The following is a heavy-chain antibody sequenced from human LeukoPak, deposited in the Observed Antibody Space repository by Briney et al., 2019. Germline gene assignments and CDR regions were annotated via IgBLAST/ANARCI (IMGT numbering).Heavy chain of an antibody. V-gene: IGHV3-30-3*01. CDR2: ISYDGSNK. D-gene: IGHD2-2*01. CDR3: ARDSRECQLLIDY. Sequence: PGRSLRLSCAASGFTFSDYAMHWVRQAPGKGLEWVAVISYDGSNKYYADSVKGRFTISRNNSKNTVYLQMNSLRGEDTAVYYCARDSRECQLLIDYWGQGTLVTVSS. J-gene: IGHJ4*02. CDR1: GFTFSDYA.